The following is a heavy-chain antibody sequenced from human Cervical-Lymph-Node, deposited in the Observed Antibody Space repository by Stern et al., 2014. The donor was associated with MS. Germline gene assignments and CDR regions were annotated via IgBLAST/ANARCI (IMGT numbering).Heavy chain of an antibody. V-gene: IGHV1-18*01. CDR3: ARDDDYTRRAIDY. J-gene: IGHJ4*02. D-gene: IGHD4-11*01. Sequence: QVQLVQSGAEVKKPGASVNVSCKTSGYTPTYYAISSIRQAPGHGLEWVGWISPYNGNTNFVQKLQGRVAMTTDTSTSTAYMELRSLRSDDTAVYYCARDDDYTRRAIDYWGQGTLVTVSS. CDR1: GYTPTYYA. CDR2: ISPYNGNT.